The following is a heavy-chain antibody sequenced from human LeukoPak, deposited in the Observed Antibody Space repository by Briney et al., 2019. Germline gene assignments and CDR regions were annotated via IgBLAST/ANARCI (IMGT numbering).Heavy chain of an antibody. Sequence: GGSLRLSCAASGFTFSSYAMSWVRQAPGKGLEWVSAISGSGGSTYYADSVKGRSTISRDNSKNTLYLQMNSLRAEDTAVYYCAKGYSGYDYFDYWGQGTLVTVSS. J-gene: IGHJ4*02. CDR3: AKGYSGYDYFDY. D-gene: IGHD5-12*01. CDR1: GFTFSSYA. V-gene: IGHV3-23*01. CDR2: ISGSGGST.